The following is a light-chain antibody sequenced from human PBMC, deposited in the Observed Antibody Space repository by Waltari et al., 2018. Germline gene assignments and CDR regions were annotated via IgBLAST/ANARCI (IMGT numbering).Light chain of an antibody. J-gene: IGKJ4*01. CDR1: QSISTF. CDR3: QQTSSPPLT. V-gene: IGKV1-39*01. CDR2: GAS. Sequence: DIQMTQSPSSLSASVGDRVTITCRASQSISTFLNWYQQKPGKAPKLLIYGASGSQGGGPSRFSGRGSGTDFTLTISSLQPDDSATYYCQQTSSPPLTFGGGTKVEIK.